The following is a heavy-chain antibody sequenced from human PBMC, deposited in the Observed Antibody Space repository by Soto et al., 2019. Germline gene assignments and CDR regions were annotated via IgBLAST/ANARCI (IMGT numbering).Heavy chain of an antibody. V-gene: IGHV3-23*01. Sequence: GGSLRLSCAASGFALSSYAMSWVRQAPGKGLEWVSAISGSGGSTYYADSVKGRFTISRDNSKNTLYLQMNSLRAEDTAVYYCAKASTTPRPYYYGMDVWGQGTTVTVTS. D-gene: IGHD1-1*01. CDR1: GFALSSYA. CDR2: ISGSGGST. CDR3: AKASTTPRPYYYGMDV. J-gene: IGHJ6*02.